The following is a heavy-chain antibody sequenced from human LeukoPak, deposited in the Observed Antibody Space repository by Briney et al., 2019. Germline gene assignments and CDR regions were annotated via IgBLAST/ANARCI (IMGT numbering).Heavy chain of an antibody. CDR1: GGTFSSYA. CDR3: ARESAVAGTSRGDYFDY. Sequence: ASVKVSCKASGGTFSSYAISCVRQAPGQGLEWMGGIIPIFGTANYAQKFQGRVTITTDESTSTAYMELGSLRSEDTAVYYCARESAVAGTSRGDYFDYWGQGTLVTVSS. CDR2: IIPIFGTA. D-gene: IGHD6-19*01. J-gene: IGHJ4*02. V-gene: IGHV1-69*05.